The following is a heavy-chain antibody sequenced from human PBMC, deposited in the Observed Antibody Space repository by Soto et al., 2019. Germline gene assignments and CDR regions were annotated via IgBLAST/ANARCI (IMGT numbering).Heavy chain of an antibody. CDR1: SDSITSSNW. D-gene: IGHD5-12*01. Sequence: QVQLQESGPGLVKPSGTLSLTCAVSSDSITSSNWWSWVRQSPGKGLEWIGEVSHSGSTNYIPSLKSRVTISVDKSRNQFSLRLTSVTAADTAVYYCARNRYGGYDFDYWGQGTLVTVSS. J-gene: IGHJ4*02. CDR3: ARNRYGGYDFDY. CDR2: VSHSGST. V-gene: IGHV4-4*02.